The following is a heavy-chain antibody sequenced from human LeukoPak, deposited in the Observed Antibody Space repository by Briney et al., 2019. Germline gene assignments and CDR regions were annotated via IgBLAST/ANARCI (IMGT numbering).Heavy chain of an antibody. D-gene: IGHD6-13*01. J-gene: IGHJ4*02. CDR1: GYTFIGYS. CDR2: INPNSGGT. Sequence: AVKVSCKASGYTFIGYSMHWVRQPPAQGLEGMGWINPNSGGTNYVPKFQGRVTMTRDTSISTAYMALSSLRYDDTAVYYCGKEGIAAGSWGQGTLVIVSS. CDR3: GKEGIAAGS. V-gene: IGHV1-2*02.